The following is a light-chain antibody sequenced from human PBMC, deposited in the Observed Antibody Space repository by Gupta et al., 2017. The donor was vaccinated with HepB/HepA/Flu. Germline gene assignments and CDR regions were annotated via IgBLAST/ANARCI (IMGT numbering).Light chain of an antibody. J-gene: IGKJ1*01. Sequence: DIQMTQSPSSLSASVGDRVTITCQASQDISNYLNWYQQKPGKAPKLLIYDASDLEAGVPARFSGSGSRTDFTFTISSLQPEDIATYYCQQYDNFPRTFGQGTTVEIK. V-gene: IGKV1-33*01. CDR2: DAS. CDR3: QQYDNFPRT. CDR1: QDISNY.